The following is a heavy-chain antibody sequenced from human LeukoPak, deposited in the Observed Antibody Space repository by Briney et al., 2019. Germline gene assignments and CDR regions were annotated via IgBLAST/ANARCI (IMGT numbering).Heavy chain of an antibody. Sequence: GGSLRLSCAASGFTFSSYAMSWVRQAPGKGLEWVSAISGSGGSTYYADSVKGRFTISRDNSKNTLSLQMNSLRAEDTAVYYCAKSVQPFGILPPIDYWGQGNRVTVSS. CDR3: AKSVQPFGILPPIDY. V-gene: IGHV3-23*01. CDR1: GFTFSSYA. J-gene: IGHJ4*02. D-gene: IGHD3-3*01. CDR2: ISGSGGST.